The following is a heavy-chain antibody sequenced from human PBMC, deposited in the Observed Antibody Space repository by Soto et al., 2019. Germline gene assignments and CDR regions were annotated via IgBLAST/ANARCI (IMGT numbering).Heavy chain of an antibody. V-gene: IGHV3-33*01. CDR3: ASAPLCGGDCGGFDY. Sequence: QVQLVESGGGVVQPGRSLRLSCAASGFTFSSYGMHWVRQAPGKGLEWVAVIWYDGSNKYYADSVKGRFTISRDNSKNTPYLQMNSLRAEDTAVYYCASAPLCGGDCGGFDYWGQGTLVTVSS. D-gene: IGHD2-21*02. J-gene: IGHJ4*02. CDR2: IWYDGSNK. CDR1: GFTFSSYG.